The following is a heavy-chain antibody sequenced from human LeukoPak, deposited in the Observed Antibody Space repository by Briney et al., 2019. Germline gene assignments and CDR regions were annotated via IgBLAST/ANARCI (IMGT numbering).Heavy chain of an antibody. D-gene: IGHD2-15*01. V-gene: IGHV3-7*01. J-gene: IGHJ1*01. Sequence: GGSLRLSCAASGFSFSTYWMSWGRQAPGKGLEWVANIKQDGSVKYYVDSVKGRFTISRDNAKNSLYLQMNSLRAEDTAVYYCARTPRYCSGGTCYAVYFQHWGQGTLVTVSS. CDR1: GFSFSTYW. CDR2: IKQDGSVK. CDR3: ARTPRYCSGGTCYAVYFQH.